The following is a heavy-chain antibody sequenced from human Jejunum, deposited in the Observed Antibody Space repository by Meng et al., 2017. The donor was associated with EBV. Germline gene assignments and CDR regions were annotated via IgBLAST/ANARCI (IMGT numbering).Heavy chain of an antibody. CDR3: ARASSERLLDY. D-gene: IGHD1-14*01. CDR2: INQVGST. CDR1: TDFISSYEW. J-gene: IGHJ4*02. V-gene: IGHV4-4*02. Sequence: QGHVQESGPGLVKPSGTLSLTCAVSTDFISSYEWWSWVRQPPGKGLEWLGEINQVGSTYYNPSLKSRVTISIDTSKRQFSLRLNSMTAADTAVYYCARASSERLLDYWGQGTLVTVSS.